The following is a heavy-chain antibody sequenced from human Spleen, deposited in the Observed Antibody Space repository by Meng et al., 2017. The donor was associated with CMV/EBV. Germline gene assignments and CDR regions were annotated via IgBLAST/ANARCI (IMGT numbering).Heavy chain of an antibody. J-gene: IGHJ4*02. D-gene: IGHD2-21*01. CDR1: GFTFSSYS. Sequence: GGSLRLSCAASGFTFSSYSMNWVRQVPGKGLEWLSYISSASSTKSYAGSVKGRCTISRDNAKNSLYLQMNSLRAEDTAVYYCARESYSWDRVFDYWGQGTLVTVSS. CDR2: ISSASSTK. CDR3: ARESYSWDRVFDY. V-gene: IGHV3-48*04.